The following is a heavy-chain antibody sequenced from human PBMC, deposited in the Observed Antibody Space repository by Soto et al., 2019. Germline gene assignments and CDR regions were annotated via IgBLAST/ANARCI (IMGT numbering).Heavy chain of an antibody. Sequence: QVQLVQSGAEVKKPGASVKVSCKASGHTFTKYYMHWVRQAPGQGLAWMGRINPSGGDTTYGQRSQARCTMTRDRSTRELSVEGDSLTAEDTAQYYWESPSGGPGGGAFLLGGQGTVVIVSS. D-gene: IGHD6-25*01. V-gene: IGHV1-46*01. CDR1: GHTFTKYY. CDR3: ESPSGGPGGGAFLL. J-gene: IGHJ3*01. CDR2: INPSGGDT.